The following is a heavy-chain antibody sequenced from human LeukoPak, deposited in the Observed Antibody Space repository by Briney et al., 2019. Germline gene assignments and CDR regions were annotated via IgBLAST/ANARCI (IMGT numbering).Heavy chain of an antibody. CDR3: ARSRPATDIDAFDL. Sequence: GGSLRLSCAASGFXFSSYWMTWVRQAPGKGLEWVANVKQDESQRYYVDSVKGRFTISRDNAKNSLYLQMNSLSAEDTAVYYCARSRPATDIDAFDLWGPGTMVTVSS. V-gene: IGHV3-7*05. CDR1: GFXFSSYW. J-gene: IGHJ3*01. D-gene: IGHD6-13*01. CDR2: VKQDESQR.